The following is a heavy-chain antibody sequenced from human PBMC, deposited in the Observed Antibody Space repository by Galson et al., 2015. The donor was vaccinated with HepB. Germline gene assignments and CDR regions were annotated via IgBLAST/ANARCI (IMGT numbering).Heavy chain of an antibody. D-gene: IGHD3-10*01. CDR1: GFTFSSYS. V-gene: IGHV3-48*01. Sequence: SLRLSCAASGFTFSSYSMNWVRQAPGKGLEWLSYISSSSSTIYYADSVKGRFTISRDNAENSLYLQMNSLRAEDTAVYYCARDDYSASGTYVFDYWGQGTLVTLSS. CDR3: ARDDYSASGTYVFDY. CDR2: ISSSSSTI. J-gene: IGHJ4*02.